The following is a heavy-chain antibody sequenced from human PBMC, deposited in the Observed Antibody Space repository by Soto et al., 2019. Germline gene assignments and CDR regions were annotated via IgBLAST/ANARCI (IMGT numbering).Heavy chain of an antibody. CDR1: GFTFSSYG. Sequence: QVQLVESGGGVVQPGRSLRLSCAASGFTFSSYGMHWVRQAPGKGLEWVAVISYDGSNKYYGDTVKGRFTISRDNSKNTLYLQMNSLRAEDTAVYYCAKLVTDALGDYWGQGTLVTVSS. CDR2: ISYDGSNK. V-gene: IGHV3-30*18. J-gene: IGHJ4*02. CDR3: AKLVTDALGDY. D-gene: IGHD3-9*01.